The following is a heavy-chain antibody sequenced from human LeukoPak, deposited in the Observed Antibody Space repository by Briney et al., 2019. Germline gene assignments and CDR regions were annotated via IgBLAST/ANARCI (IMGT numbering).Heavy chain of an antibody. V-gene: IGHV1-2*02. Sequence: ASVKVSCKASGYTFTGYYMHWVRQAPGQGLEWMGWTNPNSGGTNYAQKFQGRVTMTRDTSISTAYMELSRLRSDDTAVYYCARQDCSSTSCYFDYWGQGTLVTVSS. CDR3: ARQDCSSTSCYFDY. CDR2: TNPNSGGT. CDR1: GYTFTGYY. J-gene: IGHJ4*02. D-gene: IGHD2-2*01.